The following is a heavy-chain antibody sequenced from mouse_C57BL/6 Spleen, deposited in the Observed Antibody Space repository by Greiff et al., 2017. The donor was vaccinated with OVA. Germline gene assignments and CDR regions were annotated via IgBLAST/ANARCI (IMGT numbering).Heavy chain of an antibody. J-gene: IGHJ4*01. CDR1: GFSLTSYG. V-gene: IGHV2-5*01. CDR3: AKSYGNYEGYAMDY. Sequence: QVQLQQSGPGLVQPSQSLSITCTVSGFSLTSYGVHWVRQSPGKGLEWLGVIWRGGSTDYNAAFMSRLSITKDNSKSQVFFKMNSLQADDTAIYYCAKSYGNYEGYAMDYWGQGTSVTVSS. CDR2: IWRGGST. D-gene: IGHD2-1*01.